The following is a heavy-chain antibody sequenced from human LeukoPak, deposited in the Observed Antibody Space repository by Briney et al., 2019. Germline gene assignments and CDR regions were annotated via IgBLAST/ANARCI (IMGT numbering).Heavy chain of an antibody. Sequence: PSETLSLTXAVYGGSFSGYYWSWIRQPPGKGLEWIGEINHSGSTNYNPSLKSRVTISVDTSKNQFSLKLSSVTAADTAVYYCARGKVVPAAIRGGAFDIWGQGTMVTVSS. CDR3: ARGKVVPAAIRGGAFDI. V-gene: IGHV4-34*01. D-gene: IGHD2-2*02. CDR2: INHSGST. J-gene: IGHJ3*02. CDR1: GGSFSGYY.